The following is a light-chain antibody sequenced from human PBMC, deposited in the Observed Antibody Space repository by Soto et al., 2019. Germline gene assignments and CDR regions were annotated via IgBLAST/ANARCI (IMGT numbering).Light chain of an antibody. V-gene: IGKV3-20*01. Sequence: EIVMTQSPSTVSVSTGERPTLSCRASQSVSSSYLAWYQQKPGQAPRLLIYGASSRATGIPDRFSGSGSGTDFTLTISRLEPEDFAVYYCQQYGSSPIPFGQGTRLEI. CDR1: QSVSSSY. J-gene: IGKJ5*01. CDR3: QQYGSSPIP. CDR2: GAS.